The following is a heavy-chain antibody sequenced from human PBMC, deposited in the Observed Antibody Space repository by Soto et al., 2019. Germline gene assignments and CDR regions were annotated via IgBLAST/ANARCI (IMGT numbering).Heavy chain of an antibody. D-gene: IGHD2-21*02. CDR2: ISAYNGNT. CDR3: ARVIFVVVTEGWFDP. Sequence: ASVRVSCKASGYTFTSYGISWVRQAPGQGLEWMGWISAYNGNTNYAQKLQGRVTMTTDTSTSTAYMELRSLRSDDTAVYYCARVIFVVVTEGWFDPWGQGTLVTVSS. J-gene: IGHJ5*02. V-gene: IGHV1-18*01. CDR1: GYTFTSYG.